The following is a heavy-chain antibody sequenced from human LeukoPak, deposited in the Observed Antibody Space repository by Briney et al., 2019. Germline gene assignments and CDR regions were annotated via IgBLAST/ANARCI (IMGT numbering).Heavy chain of an antibody. CDR2: ISAYNGNT. CDR3: ARDRSNYYDSSGYPVA. D-gene: IGHD3-22*01. J-gene: IGHJ5*02. Sequence: GASVKVSCKASGYTFTSYGISWVRQAPGQGLEWVGWISAYNGNTNYAQKLQGRVTMTSDTSTSTAYMELRSLRSDDTAVYYCARDRSNYYDSSGYPVAWGQGTLVTVSS. CDR1: GYTFTSYG. V-gene: IGHV1-18*01.